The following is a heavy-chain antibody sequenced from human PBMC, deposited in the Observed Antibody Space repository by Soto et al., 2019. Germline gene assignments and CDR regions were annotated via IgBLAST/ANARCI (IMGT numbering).Heavy chain of an antibody. V-gene: IGHV3-21*01. CDR2: ISSSSSYI. CDR3: ARDTNEVELLWFGEPITE. D-gene: IGHD3-10*01. Sequence: EVQLVESGGGLVKPGGSLRLSCAASGFTFSSYSMNWVRQAPGKGLEWVSSISSSSSYIYYADSVKGRFTISRDNAKNSLYLQMNSLRAEDTAVYYCARDTNEVELLWFGEPITEWGQGTLVTVSS. J-gene: IGHJ4*02. CDR1: GFTFSSYS.